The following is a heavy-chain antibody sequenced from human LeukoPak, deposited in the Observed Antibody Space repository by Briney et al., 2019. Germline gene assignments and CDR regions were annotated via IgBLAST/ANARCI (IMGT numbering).Heavy chain of an antibody. CDR1: GGSISSSSYY. CDR2: IYYSGST. D-gene: IGHD3-22*01. Sequence: SETLSLTCTVSGGSISSSSYYWGWIRQPPGKGLEWIGSIYYSGSTYYNPSLKSRVTISVDRSKNQFSLKLSSVTAADTAVYYCARGGDYYDSLDYYYYMDVWGKGTTVTVSS. CDR3: ARGGDYYDSLDYYYYMDV. V-gene: IGHV4-39*07. J-gene: IGHJ6*03.